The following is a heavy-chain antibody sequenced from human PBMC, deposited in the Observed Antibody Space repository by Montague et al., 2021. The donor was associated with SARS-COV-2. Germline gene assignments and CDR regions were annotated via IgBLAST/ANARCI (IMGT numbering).Heavy chain of an antibody. CDR2: IHSAGRRS. D-gene: IGHD3-9*01. CDR1: GFTFSGSP. J-gene: IGHJ4*02. CDR3: VKVGDIMAGFSLVNLDH. V-gene: IGHV3-23*03. Sequence: SLRLSCAASGFTFSGSPMSWVRQAPGEGLEWVSVIHSAGRRSYYGHSVEGRFTISRDNSKNTVYLQMNNLRAEDTAVYYCVKVGDIMAGFSLVNLDHWGQGSLVIVSS.